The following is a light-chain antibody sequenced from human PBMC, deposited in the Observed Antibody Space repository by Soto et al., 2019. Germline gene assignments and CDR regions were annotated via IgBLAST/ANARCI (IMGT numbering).Light chain of an antibody. CDR2: AAS. V-gene: IGKV1-39*01. CDR1: QSISSY. CDR3: QQSYSTPWFT. Sequence: DIQMTQSPSSLSASVGDRVTITCRASQSISSYLNWYQQKPGKAPKLLIYAASSLQSGVPSRFSGSGSGTDFTLTISSPQPEDFATYYCQQSYSTPWFTFGPGTKVDIK. J-gene: IGKJ3*01.